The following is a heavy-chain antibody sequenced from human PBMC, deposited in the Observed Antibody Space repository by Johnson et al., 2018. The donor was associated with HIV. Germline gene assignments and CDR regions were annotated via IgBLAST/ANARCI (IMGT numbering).Heavy chain of an antibody. Sequence: VQLVESGGGVVQPGGSLRLSCAASGFTVSNHALHWVRQAPGKGLEWVASISFDGSNKYYADSVKGRFSISRDNSKTTLHLQMTSLRAEDTAVYYGAKEYSAPYGDYDGDAFDIWGQGTMVTVSS. CDR3: AKEYSAPYGDYDGDAFDI. V-gene: IGHV3-30-3*01. CDR2: ISFDGSNK. J-gene: IGHJ3*02. CDR1: GFTVSNHA. D-gene: IGHD4-17*01.